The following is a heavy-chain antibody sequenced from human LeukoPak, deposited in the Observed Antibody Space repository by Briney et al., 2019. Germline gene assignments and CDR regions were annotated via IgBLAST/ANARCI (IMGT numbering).Heavy chain of an antibody. D-gene: IGHD4-17*01. V-gene: IGHV3-21*04. CDR2: ITSSSRYT. CDR3: STEPRSLLY. Sequence: GGSLRLSCAASVFTFSTYNMNWVRQAPGKGLEWVSSITSSSRYTFYADSVKGRFTISRDNAKNPLYLQLSSLRPEDTALYYCSTEPRSLLYWGHGTLVTVSS. J-gene: IGHJ4*01. CDR1: VFTFSTYN.